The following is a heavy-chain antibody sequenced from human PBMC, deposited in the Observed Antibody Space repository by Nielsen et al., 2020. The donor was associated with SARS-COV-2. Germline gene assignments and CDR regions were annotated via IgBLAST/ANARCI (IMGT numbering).Heavy chain of an antibody. J-gene: IGHJ1*01. V-gene: IGHV3-23*05. Sequence: WIRQPPGKGLEWVSAIGNTGGDTYYADSVRGRFTISRDNSRNTLYLQVNRLRVDDTATYYCAKSPYSDNWGPGTLVTVSS. CDR3: AKSPYSDN. D-gene: IGHD4-17*01. CDR2: IGNTGGDT.